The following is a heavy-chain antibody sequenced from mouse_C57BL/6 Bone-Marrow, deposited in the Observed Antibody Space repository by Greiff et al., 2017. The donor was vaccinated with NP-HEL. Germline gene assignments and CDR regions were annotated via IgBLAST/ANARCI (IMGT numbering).Heavy chain of an antibody. V-gene: IGHV3-8*01. D-gene: IGHD3-2*02. CDR2: ISSSGST. J-gene: IGHJ1*03. CDR3: ARGDSSGYDV. CDR1: GYSITSDY. Sequence: EVKLQESGPGLAKPSPTLSLTCSATGYSITSDYWTWIRKFPGHKLEYMGYISSSGSTYYNPSLNSRLSITRDTSKNQYYLLLNSVTTEDTATYYCARGDSSGYDVWGTGTTVTVSS.